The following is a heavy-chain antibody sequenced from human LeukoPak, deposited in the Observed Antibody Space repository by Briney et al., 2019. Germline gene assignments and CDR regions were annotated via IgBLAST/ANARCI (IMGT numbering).Heavy chain of an antibody. Sequence: SETLSLTCTVSGGSIGSSSYYWGWIRQPPGKGLEWIGEINHSGSTNYNPSLKRRVTISLDTSKNQFSLKLSSVTAADTAVYYCAKSLYGSGSYYNWFDPWGQGTLVTVSS. CDR3: AKSLYGSGSYYNWFDP. V-gene: IGHV4-39*07. J-gene: IGHJ5*02. D-gene: IGHD3-10*01. CDR2: INHSGST. CDR1: GGSIGSSSYY.